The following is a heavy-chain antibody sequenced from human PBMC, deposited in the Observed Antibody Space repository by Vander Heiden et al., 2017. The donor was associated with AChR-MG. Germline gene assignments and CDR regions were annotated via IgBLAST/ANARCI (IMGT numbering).Heavy chain of an antibody. Sequence: QVQLREPGPGLVAPSETLSLTCTAPGGSISSYYWSWIRQPPGKGLEWIGYIYYGGYTDYNPSLKSRVTISVDMSKNRFSLNMTSVTAADTAVYYCARGGREFAFLGFDFWGQGTLLTVSS. V-gene: IGHV4-59*01. D-gene: IGHD1-26*01. CDR3: ARGGREFAFLGFDF. CDR2: IYYGGYT. CDR1: GGSISSYY. J-gene: IGHJ5*01.